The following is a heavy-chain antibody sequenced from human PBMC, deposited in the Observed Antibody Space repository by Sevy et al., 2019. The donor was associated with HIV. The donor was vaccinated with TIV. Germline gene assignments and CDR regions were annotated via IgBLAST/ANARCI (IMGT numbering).Heavy chain of an antibody. J-gene: IGHJ4*02. Sequence: GESLKISCKGSGYTFTSYWIGWVRQMPGKGLEWLGIIYPSDSDTIYTQSFQGQVTISADKSITTAYLQWSSLKASDTAMYYCARPRGSSPTIIDYWGQGTLVTVSS. CDR1: GYTFTSYW. CDR3: ARPRGSSPTIIDY. CDR2: IYPSDSDT. D-gene: IGHD3-16*01. V-gene: IGHV5-51*01.